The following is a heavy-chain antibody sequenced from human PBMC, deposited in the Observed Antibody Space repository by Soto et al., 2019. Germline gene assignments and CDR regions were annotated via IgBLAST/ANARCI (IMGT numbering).Heavy chain of an antibody. CDR3: ARSAYCGSGCYYYFDY. Sequence: PSETLSLTCTVYGGSFSGYYWSWIRQPPGKGLEWIGEINHSGSTNYNPSLKSRLTISVDTSKSQFSLKLSSVTAADTAVYYCARSAYCGSGCYYYFDYWGPGTLVTVSS. D-gene: IGHD2-21*02. CDR2: INHSGST. CDR1: GGSFSGYY. J-gene: IGHJ4*02. V-gene: IGHV4-34*01.